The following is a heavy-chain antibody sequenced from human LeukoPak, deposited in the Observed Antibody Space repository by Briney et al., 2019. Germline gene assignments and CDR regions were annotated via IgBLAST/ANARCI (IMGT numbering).Heavy chain of an antibody. D-gene: IGHD5-24*01. V-gene: IGHV1-69*01. Sequence: AVKVSCKASGGTFSSYAISRVRQAPGQGLEWMGGIIPIFGTANYAQKFQGRVTITADESTSTAYMELSSLRSEDTAVYYCARSSRDGYNLDYFDYWGQGTLVTVSS. CDR2: IIPIFGTA. CDR3: ARSSRDGYNLDYFDY. J-gene: IGHJ4*02. CDR1: GGTFSSYA.